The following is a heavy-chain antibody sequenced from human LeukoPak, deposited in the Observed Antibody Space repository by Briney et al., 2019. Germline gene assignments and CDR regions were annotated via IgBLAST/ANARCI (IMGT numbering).Heavy chain of an antibody. D-gene: IGHD3-3*01. J-gene: IGHJ4*02. CDR1: GFIFSNYA. Sequence: PGGSLRLSCAASGFIFSNYAMSWVRQAPGKGLEWVSAISGSGGSTYYADSVKGRFTISRDSSKNTLYLQLNSLRAEDTAVYYCAKDLRDYDFWSGYVWGQGTLVTVSS. V-gene: IGHV3-23*01. CDR2: ISGSGGST. CDR3: AKDLRDYDFWSGYV.